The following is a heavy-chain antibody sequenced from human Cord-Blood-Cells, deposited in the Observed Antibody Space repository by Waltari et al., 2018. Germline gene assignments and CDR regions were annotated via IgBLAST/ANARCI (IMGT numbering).Heavy chain of an antibody. D-gene: IGHD6-19*01. CDR3: ARGGIAVAGFDY. Sequence: QVQLQQWGAGLLKPSETLSLTCAVYGGSFSGYYWSWIRQPPGKGLEWIGEINHSGSTNYNPSLKSRVTISVDTSKNQFSLTLSSVTAADTAVYYCARGGIAVAGFDYWGQGTLVTVSS. J-gene: IGHJ4*02. CDR1: GGSFSGYY. V-gene: IGHV4-34*01. CDR2: INHSGST.